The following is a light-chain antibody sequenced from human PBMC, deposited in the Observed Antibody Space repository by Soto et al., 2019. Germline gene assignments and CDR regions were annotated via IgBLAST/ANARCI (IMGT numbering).Light chain of an antibody. V-gene: IGLV2-8*01. CDR1: CSDVGGYNY. Sequence: QSALTQPPSASGSPGQSVTISCTGTCSDVGGYNYVSWYQQHPGKAPKLMIYEVSKRPSGVPDRFSGSKSGNTASLTVSGLQAEDEADYYCSSYAGSNNLYVFGTGTKLTVL. CDR3: SSYAGSNNLYV. CDR2: EVS. J-gene: IGLJ1*01.